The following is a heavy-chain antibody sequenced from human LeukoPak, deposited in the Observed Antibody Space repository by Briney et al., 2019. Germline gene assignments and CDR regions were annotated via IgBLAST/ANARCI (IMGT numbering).Heavy chain of an antibody. J-gene: IGHJ3*02. V-gene: IGHV3-30*04. D-gene: IGHD7-27*01. CDR3: AREAGDREAFDI. CDR1: GFTFSDYS. CDR2: ISSDSGSK. Sequence: GGSLRLSCAASGFTFSDYSMHWVRLAPGRGLEGLTVISSDSGSKYYADSVKGRFTISRDNSKNTLYLQMNSLRAEDTAVYYCAREAGDREAFDIWGQGTMVTVSS.